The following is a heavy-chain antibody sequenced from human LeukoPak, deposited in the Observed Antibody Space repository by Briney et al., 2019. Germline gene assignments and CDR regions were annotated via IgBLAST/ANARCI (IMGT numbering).Heavy chain of an antibody. CDR2: ISGSNGNT. CDR3: ARAFGGSYVVVPAANTDNWFDP. Sequence: ASVKVSCKASSYPFTRYGISWVRQAPGQGLEWMGWISGSNGNTNYAQKFLGRVTMTTDTSTSTAYMELRSLRSDDTAVYYCARAFGGSYVVVPAANTDNWFDPWGQGTLVTVSS. J-gene: IGHJ5*02. D-gene: IGHD2-2*01. V-gene: IGHV1-18*01. CDR1: SYPFTRYG.